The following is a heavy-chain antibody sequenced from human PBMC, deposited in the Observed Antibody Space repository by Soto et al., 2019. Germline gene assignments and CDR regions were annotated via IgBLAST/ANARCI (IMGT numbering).Heavy chain of an antibody. CDR3: AKTYYYDRSGYYQNWFDP. Sequence: GGSLRLSCAASGFTFSSYAMHWIRQAPGKGLEWVAIISFDGSNEYYADSVKGRFTISRDNSKNTLYLQVRSLRAEDTAVYYCAKTYYYDRSGYYQNWFDPWGQGTLVTVSS. J-gene: IGHJ5*02. V-gene: IGHV3-30-3*02. CDR1: GFTFSSYA. D-gene: IGHD3-22*01. CDR2: ISFDGSNE.